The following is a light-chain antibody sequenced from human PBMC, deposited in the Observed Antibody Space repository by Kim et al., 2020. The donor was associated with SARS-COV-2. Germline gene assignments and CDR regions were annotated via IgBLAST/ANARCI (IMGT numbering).Light chain of an antibody. CDR1: SSDIARHY. CDR3: AAWDDSPHVV. J-gene: IGLJ3*02. V-gene: IGLV1-47*01. Sequence: PGHSVTTSCSGSSSDIARHYIHWYQQLPGTAPKLLIYRNSQRPSGVPDRFTASKSGTSASLAISGLRSEDEADYFCAAWDDSPHVVFGGGTRLTVL. CDR2: RNS.